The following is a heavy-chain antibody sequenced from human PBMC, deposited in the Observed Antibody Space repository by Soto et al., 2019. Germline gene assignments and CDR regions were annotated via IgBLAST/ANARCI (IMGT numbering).Heavy chain of an antibody. CDR1: GYTFTSYG. J-gene: IGHJ4*02. CDR2: ISAYNGNT. D-gene: IGHD1-26*01. V-gene: IGHV1-18*01. CDR3: ARDKGWETTDY. Sequence: QVQLVQSGAEVKKPGASVKVSCKASGYTFTSYGISLVRQAPGQGLEWMGWISAYNGNTNYTQKLRGRVNITTDTSTSTAYMELMSLRSDDTAVYYCARDKGWETTDYWGQGTLVTVSS.